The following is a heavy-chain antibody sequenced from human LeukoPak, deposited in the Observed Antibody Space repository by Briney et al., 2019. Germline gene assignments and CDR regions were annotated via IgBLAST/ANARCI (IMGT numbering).Heavy chain of an antibody. CDR2: ISGNGGST. V-gene: IGHV3-23*01. Sequence: GGSLRLSCAASGFTFSSYAMNWVRQTPGKGLEWVSSISGNGGSTYYADSVKGRFTISRDNSKNTLYLQMNSLRAEDTAMYYCARDRGVSYFDYWGQGTQVTVSS. J-gene: IGHJ4*02. CDR3: ARDRGVSYFDY. CDR1: GFTFSSYA. D-gene: IGHD3-10*01.